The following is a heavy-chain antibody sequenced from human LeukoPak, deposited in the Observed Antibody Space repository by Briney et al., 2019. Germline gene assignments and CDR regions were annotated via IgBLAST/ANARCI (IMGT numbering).Heavy chain of an antibody. D-gene: IGHD2-2*01. Sequence: GGSLRLSCAASGFTLSNYDMNWVRQAPGKGLEWFPSISISSRYIYYKDSVRGRFTISRDDAKNSLYLEMNSLRAEDTAVYYCARADCSSSTCYLRRSWFDPWGQGTLVTVSS. CDR3: ARADCSSSTCYLRRSWFDP. CDR2: ISISSRYI. J-gene: IGHJ5*02. V-gene: IGHV3-21*01. CDR1: GFTLSNYD.